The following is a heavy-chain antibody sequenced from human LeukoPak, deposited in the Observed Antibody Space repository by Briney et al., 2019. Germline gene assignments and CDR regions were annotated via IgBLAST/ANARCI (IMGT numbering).Heavy chain of an antibody. V-gene: IGHV1-18*01. D-gene: IGHD2-2*01. CDR1: GYTFTNYG. J-gene: IGHJ6*03. CDR2: ISAYNGNT. Sequence: GASVKVSCKASGYTFTNYGISWVRQAPGQGLEWMGWISAYNGNTNYAQKLQGRVTMTTDTSTSTAYMELRSLRSDDTAVYYCARVGYCSSTSCRRAYYYYYYMDVWGKGTTVTVSS. CDR3: ARVGYCSSTSCRRAYYYYYYMDV.